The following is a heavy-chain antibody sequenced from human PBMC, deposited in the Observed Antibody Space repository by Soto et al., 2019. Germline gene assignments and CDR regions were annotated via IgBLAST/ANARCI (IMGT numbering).Heavy chain of an antibody. D-gene: IGHD2-21*02. J-gene: IGHJ4*02. CDR3: AKDDVSGDGLWLVSD. CDR1: GFTFSKYA. CDR2: ITGSGLTT. V-gene: IGHV3-23*01. Sequence: VQLLESGGGLVQPGGSLRLSCEASGFTFSKYAMIWVRQAPGKGQEWVSGITGSGLTTEHSASVKGRFTISRDNSKNTVYLQMNSLRAEDTAIYYCAKDDVSGDGLWLVSDWGQGTPVTVS.